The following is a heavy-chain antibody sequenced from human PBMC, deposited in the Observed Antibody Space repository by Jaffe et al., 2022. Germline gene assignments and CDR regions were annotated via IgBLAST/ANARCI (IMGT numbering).Heavy chain of an antibody. CDR1: GFTFSSYA. CDR3: AQSDYYYGSGSYYPWY. V-gene: IGHV3-23*01. Sequence: EVQLLESGGGLVQPGGSLRLSCAASGFTFSSYAMSWVRQAPGKGLEWVSAISGSGGSTYYADSVKGRFTISRDNSKNTLYLQMNSLRAEDTAVYYCAQSDYYYGSGSYYPWYWGQGTLVTVSS. J-gene: IGHJ4*02. CDR2: ISGSGGST. D-gene: IGHD3-10*01.